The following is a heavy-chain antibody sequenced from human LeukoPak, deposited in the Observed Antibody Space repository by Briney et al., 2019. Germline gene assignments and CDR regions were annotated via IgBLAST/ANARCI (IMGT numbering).Heavy chain of an antibody. CDR3: ATERPGIAAAGTHFDY. D-gene: IGHD6-13*01. Sequence: ASVKVSCKASGYTFTGYYMHWVRQAPGQGLEWMGWINPNSGGTNYAQKFQGRVTMTRDTSISTAYMELSRLRSDDTAVYYCATERPGIAAAGTHFDYWGQRTLVTVSS. J-gene: IGHJ4*02. CDR2: INPNSGGT. CDR1: GYTFTGYY. V-gene: IGHV1-2*02.